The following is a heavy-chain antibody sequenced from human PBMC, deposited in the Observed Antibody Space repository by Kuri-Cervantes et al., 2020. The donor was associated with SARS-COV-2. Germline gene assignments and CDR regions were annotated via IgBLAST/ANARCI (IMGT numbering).Heavy chain of an antibody. Sequence: SMKVSCKASGGTFSSYAISWVRQAPGQGLEWMGRIIPILGIANYAQKFQGRVTITADKSTSTAYMELSSLRSEDTAVYYCARSANYGSGSYYMSYGMDVWGQGTTVTVSS. V-gene: IGHV1-69*04. J-gene: IGHJ6*02. CDR1: GGTFSSYA. CDR3: ARSANYGSGSYYMSYGMDV. D-gene: IGHD3-10*01. CDR2: IIPILGIA.